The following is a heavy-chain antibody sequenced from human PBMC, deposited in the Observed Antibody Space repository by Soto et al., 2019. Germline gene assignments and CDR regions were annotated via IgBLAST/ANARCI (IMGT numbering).Heavy chain of an antibody. V-gene: IGHV3-33*01. CDR3: ARDSDPFTYYYYGMDV. Sequence: QVQLVESGGGVVQPGRSLRLSCAASGFTFSSYGMHWVRQAPGKGLEWVAVIWYDGSNKYYADSVKGRFTISRDNSKNTLYLQMNRLRAEDTAVYYCARDSDPFTYYYYGMDVWGQGTTVTVSS. J-gene: IGHJ6*02. CDR1: GFTFSSYG. CDR2: IWYDGSNK.